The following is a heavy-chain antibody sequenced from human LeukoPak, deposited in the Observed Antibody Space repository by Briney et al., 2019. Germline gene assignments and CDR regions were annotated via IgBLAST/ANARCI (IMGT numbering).Heavy chain of an antibody. D-gene: IGHD3-9*01. CDR2: INPNSGGT. J-gene: IGHJ5*02. V-gene: IGHV1-2*02. Sequence: ASVKVSCKASGYTFTGYYMHWVRQAPGQGLEWMGWINPNSGGTNYAQKFQGRVTMTRDTSISTAYMELRSLRSDDTAVYYCARAYFKGSPTRNPSNWFDPWGQGTLVTVSS. CDR3: ARAYFKGSPTRNPSNWFDP. CDR1: GYTFTGYY.